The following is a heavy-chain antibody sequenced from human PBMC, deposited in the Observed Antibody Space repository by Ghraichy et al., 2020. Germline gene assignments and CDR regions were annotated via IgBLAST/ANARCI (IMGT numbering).Heavy chain of an antibody. J-gene: IGHJ6*02. CDR1: GYTFTSYD. CDR3: ARRHVWSLGYYGMDV. CDR2: MNPNSGNT. D-gene: IGHD3-3*01. Sequence: ASVKVSCKASGYTFTSYDINWVRQATGQGLEWMGWMNPNSGNTGYAQKFQGRVTMTRNTSISTAYMELSSLRSADTAVYYCARRHVWSLGYYGMDVWGQGTTVTVSS. V-gene: IGHV1-8*01.